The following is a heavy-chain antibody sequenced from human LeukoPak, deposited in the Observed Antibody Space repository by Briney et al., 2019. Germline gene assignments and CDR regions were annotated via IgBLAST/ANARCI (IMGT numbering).Heavy chain of an antibody. J-gene: IGHJ4*02. CDR3: ARERGGSLRDY. D-gene: IGHD1-26*01. Sequence: SVKVSCQASGYTFTSYVINGVRPATSQGLEWMGWMNTNSGNTGYAQNFQARVTMTRNTSISTAYMELSSLRSEDTAVYYCARERGGSLRDYWGQGTLVTVSS. V-gene: IGHV1-8*01. CDR1: GYTFTSYV. CDR2: MNTNSGNT.